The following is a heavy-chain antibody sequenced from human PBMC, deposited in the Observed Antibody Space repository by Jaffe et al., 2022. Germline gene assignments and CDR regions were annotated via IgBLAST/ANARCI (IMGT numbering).Heavy chain of an antibody. CDR1: GGSISSGSYY. V-gene: IGHV4-61*02. Sequence: QVQLQESGPGLVKPSQTLSLTCTVSGGSISSGSYYWSWIRQPAGKGLEWIGRIYTSGSTNYNPSLKSRVTISVDTSKNQFSLKLSSVTAADTAVYYCARDGYYYGSGSSDYWGQGTLVTVSS. CDR2: IYTSGST. J-gene: IGHJ4*02. D-gene: IGHD3-10*01. CDR3: ARDGYYYGSGSSDY.